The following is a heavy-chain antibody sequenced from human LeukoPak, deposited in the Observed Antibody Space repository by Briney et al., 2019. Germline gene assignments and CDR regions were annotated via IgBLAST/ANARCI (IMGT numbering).Heavy chain of an antibody. D-gene: IGHD3-22*01. V-gene: IGHV3-23*01. CDR2: ISGSGGST. J-gene: IGHJ5*02. Sequence: GGSLRLSCAASGFTFSSYGMSWVRQAPGKGLEWVSAISGSGGSTYYADSVKGRFTISRDNSKNTLYLQMNSLRAEDTAVYYCAREGGSGYYFTWGQGTLVTVSS. CDR1: GFTFSSYG. CDR3: AREGGSGYYFT.